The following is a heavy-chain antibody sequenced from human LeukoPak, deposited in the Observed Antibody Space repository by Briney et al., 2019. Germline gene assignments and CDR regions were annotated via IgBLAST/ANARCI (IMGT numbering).Heavy chain of an antibody. V-gene: IGHV4-59*01. CDR3: ARGFGSRGWYVY. CDR1: GGSTTSYY. D-gene: IGHD6-19*01. CDR2: IFYTGST. J-gene: IGHJ4*02. Sequence: SETLSLTCTVSGGSTTSYYWSWFRQPPGKGLEFIGYIFYTGSTNYNPSLKSRVTISIDTSKNQFSLKLSSVTAADTAVYYCARGFGSRGWYVYWGQGTLVTVSS.